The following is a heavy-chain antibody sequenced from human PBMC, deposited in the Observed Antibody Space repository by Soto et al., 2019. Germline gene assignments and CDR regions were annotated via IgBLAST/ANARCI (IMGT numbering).Heavy chain of an antibody. CDR3: ARELRPPSSGWYKGENWFEP. V-gene: IGHV4-59*01. CDR2: IYYSGST. Sequence: SETLSLTXTVSGGSISSYYWSWIRQPPGKRLEWTGYIYYSGSTTYNPSLKSRVTISVDTSKNQFSLKLSSVTAADTAVYYCARELRPPSSGWYKGENWFEPWGQGTLVTVSS. D-gene: IGHD6-19*01. CDR1: GGSISSYY. J-gene: IGHJ5*02.